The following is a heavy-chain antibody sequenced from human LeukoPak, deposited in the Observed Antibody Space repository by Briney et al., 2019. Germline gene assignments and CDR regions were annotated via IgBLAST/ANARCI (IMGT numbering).Heavy chain of an antibody. CDR2: TNSDGSST. J-gene: IGHJ6*02. Sequence: PGGSLRLSCAASGFTFSSYWMHWVRQAPGKGLVWVSRTNSDGSSTSYADSVKGRFTISRDNAKNTLYLQMNSLRAEDTAVYYCARGAFWSYYYGMDVWGQGTTVTVSS. V-gene: IGHV3-74*01. CDR3: ARGAFWSYYYGMDV. CDR1: GFTFSSYW. D-gene: IGHD3-3*01.